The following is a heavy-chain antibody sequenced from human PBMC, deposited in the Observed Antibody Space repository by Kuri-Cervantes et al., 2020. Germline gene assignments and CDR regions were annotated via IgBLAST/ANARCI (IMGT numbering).Heavy chain of an antibody. CDR3: AREPAAYYYDSSGYYPPTQNWFDP. J-gene: IGHJ5*02. V-gene: IGHV1-2*02. CDR2: INPNSGGT. Sequence: ASVKVSCKASGFTFTSSAVHWVRQAPGQGLEWMGWINPNSGGTNYAQKFQGRVTMTRDTSISTAYMELSRLRSDDTAVYYCAREPAAYYYDSSGYYPPTQNWFDPWGQGTLVTVSS. D-gene: IGHD3-22*01. CDR1: GFTFTSSA.